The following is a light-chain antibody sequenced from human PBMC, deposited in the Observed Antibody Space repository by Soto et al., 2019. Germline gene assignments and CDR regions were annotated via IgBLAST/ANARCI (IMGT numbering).Light chain of an antibody. CDR2: DAS. CDR3: QQYASYSPT. CDR1: QSINNW. J-gene: IGKJ1*01. Sequence: DIQMTKSPSTLSASVGDRVTITCRASQSINNWLAWYQLKPGKAPKLLIYDASTLESGVPSRFSGSGSGTEFTLTISSLQPDDFATYYCQQYASYSPTFGQGTKVDIK. V-gene: IGKV1-5*01.